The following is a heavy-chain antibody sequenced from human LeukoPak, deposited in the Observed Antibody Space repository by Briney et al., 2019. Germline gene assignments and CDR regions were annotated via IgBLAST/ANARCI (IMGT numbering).Heavy chain of an antibody. D-gene: IGHD2-21*01. CDR2: INPNSGGT. CDR3: ARDPRSLRASSPDY. J-gene: IGHJ4*02. V-gene: IGHV1-2*02. CDR1: GYTFTGYY. Sequence: ASVKVSCKASGYTFTGYYMHWVRQAPGQGLEWMGWINPNSGGTNYAQKFQGRVTMTRDTSISTAYMELSRLRSDDTAVYYCARDPRSLRASSPDYWGQGTLVTVSS.